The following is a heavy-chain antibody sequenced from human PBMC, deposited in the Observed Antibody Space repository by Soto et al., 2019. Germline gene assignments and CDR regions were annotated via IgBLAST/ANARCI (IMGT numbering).Heavy chain of an antibody. CDR3: ARLGVFGSSWYWFDP. CDR1: GYSFTSYW. D-gene: IGHD6-13*01. J-gene: IGHJ5*02. V-gene: IGHV5-51*01. Sequence: GGSLRLSCKGSGYSFTSYWIGWVRQMPGKGLEWMGIIYPGDSDTRYSPSFQGQVTISADKSISTAYLQWSSLKASDTAMYYCARLGVFGSSWYWFDPWGQGTLVTVSS. CDR2: IYPGDSDT.